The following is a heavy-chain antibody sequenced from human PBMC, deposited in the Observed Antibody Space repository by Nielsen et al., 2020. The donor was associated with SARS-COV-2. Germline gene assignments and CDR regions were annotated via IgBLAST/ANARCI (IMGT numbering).Heavy chain of an antibody. J-gene: IGHJ4*02. CDR1: GFTFGDYT. V-gene: IGHV3-21*01. CDR2: ISTRSSYI. D-gene: IGHD1-26*01. Sequence: GESLKISCTASGFTFGDYTMSWFRQAPGKGLEWVATISTRSSYISYADSVKGRFTISRDNTRNSLFLEMHSLRADDTAVYYCAREWDWAWAYWGQGALVTVSS. CDR3: AREWDWAWAY.